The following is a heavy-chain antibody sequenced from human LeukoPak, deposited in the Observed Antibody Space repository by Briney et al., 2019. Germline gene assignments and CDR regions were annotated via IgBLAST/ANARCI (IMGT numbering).Heavy chain of an antibody. CDR1: GGSISSGGYS. CDR3: ARVLRGYSYGPPPSRYYYMDV. V-gene: IGHV4-30-4*07. D-gene: IGHD5-18*01. J-gene: IGHJ6*03. Sequence: SETLSLTCAVSGGSISSGGYSWSWIRQPPGKGLEWIGYIYYSGSTYYNPSLKSRVTISVDTSKNQFSLKLSSVTAADTAVYYCARVLRGYSYGPPPSRYYYMDVWGKGTTVTVSS. CDR2: IYYSGST.